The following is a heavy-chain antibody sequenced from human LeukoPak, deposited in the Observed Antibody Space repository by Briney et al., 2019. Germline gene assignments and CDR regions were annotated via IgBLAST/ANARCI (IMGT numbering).Heavy chain of an antibody. J-gene: IGHJ4*02. CDR2: IYHSGST. Sequence: SGTLSLTCAVSGGSISSSNWWSWVRQPPGKGLEWIGEIYHSGSTNYNPSLKSRVTISVDTSKNQFSLKLSSVTAADTAVYYCARTTAAGTYYFDYWGQGTLVTVSS. CDR3: ARTTAAGTYYFDY. CDR1: GGSISSSNW. D-gene: IGHD6-13*01. V-gene: IGHV4-4*02.